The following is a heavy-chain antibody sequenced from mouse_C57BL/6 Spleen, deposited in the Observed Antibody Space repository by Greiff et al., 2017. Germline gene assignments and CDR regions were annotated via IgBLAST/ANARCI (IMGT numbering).Heavy chain of an antibody. Sequence: QVQLKQPGAELVRPGSSVKLSCKASGYTFTSYWMDWVKQRPGQGLEWIGNIYPSDSETHYNQKFKDKATLTVDKSSSTAYMQLSSLTSEDSAVYYCAREGGLRLPLDYWGQGTTLTVSS. V-gene: IGHV1-61*01. CDR3: AREGGLRLPLDY. CDR1: GYTFTSYW. D-gene: IGHD3-2*02. J-gene: IGHJ2*01. CDR2: IYPSDSET.